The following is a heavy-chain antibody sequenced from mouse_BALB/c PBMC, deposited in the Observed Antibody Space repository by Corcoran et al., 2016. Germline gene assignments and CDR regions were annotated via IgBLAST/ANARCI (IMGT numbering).Heavy chain of an antibody. V-gene: IGHV1S56*01. CDR3: ARSGYMGY. CDR1: GSTFTSYA. CDR2: IYPGDGST. J-gene: IGHJ4*01. Sequence: QVQLQQSGPQLVTPEALVLISCKASGSTFTSYAINWVKQRPGQGLEWIGWIYPGDGSTKYNEKFKGKATLTADKSSSTTYMQLSSLTSENSSVYFCARSGYMGYGGQGTSVTVSS. D-gene: IGHD3-1*01.